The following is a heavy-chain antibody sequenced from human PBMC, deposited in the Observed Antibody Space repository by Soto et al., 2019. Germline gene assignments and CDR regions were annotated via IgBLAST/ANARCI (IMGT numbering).Heavy chain of an antibody. CDR3: ARRDCGGDCYSWYY. J-gene: IGHJ4*02. CDR2: IYYSASP. Sequence: SETLSLTCTVSGGSISSSSYYWGWIRQPPGKGLERIGNIYYSASPSYTPSLTSRVPKSVATSKPQISPKLISVTAADSAVYYCARRDCGGDCYSWYYWRQGTLVTVSS. CDR1: GGSISSSSYY. D-gene: IGHD2-21*02. V-gene: IGHV4-39*01.